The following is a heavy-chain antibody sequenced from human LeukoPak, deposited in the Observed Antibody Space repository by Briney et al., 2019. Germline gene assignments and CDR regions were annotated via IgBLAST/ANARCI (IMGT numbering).Heavy chain of an antibody. CDR1: GYTFTSYY. D-gene: IGHD4-23*01. CDR3: ARSGGWLLRFDY. CDR2: INPSGGST. J-gene: IGHJ4*02. V-gene: IGHV1-46*01. Sequence: ASVKVSCKASGYTFTSYYMHWVRQAPGQGLEWMGIINPSGGSTSYAQKFQGRVTMTRDTSISTAYMELSRLRSDDTAVYYCARSGGWLLRFDYWGQGSLVTVSS.